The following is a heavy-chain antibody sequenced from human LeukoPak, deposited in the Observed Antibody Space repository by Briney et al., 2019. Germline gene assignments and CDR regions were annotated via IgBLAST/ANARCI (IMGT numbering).Heavy chain of an antibody. V-gene: IGHV5-51*01. D-gene: IGHD3-3*01. Sequence: GASLQISCEGAGSIFTSYWIGWVRPLPGKGLEWMGIIYPGDSDTRYSPSFQGKVTISADKSTSTAYLQWRSLKASDTAMYYCARHTDFWSGYYTGYYYGMDVWGQGTTVTVSS. CDR2: IYPGDSDT. CDR3: ARHTDFWSGYYTGYYYGMDV. CDR1: GSIFTSYW. J-gene: IGHJ6*02.